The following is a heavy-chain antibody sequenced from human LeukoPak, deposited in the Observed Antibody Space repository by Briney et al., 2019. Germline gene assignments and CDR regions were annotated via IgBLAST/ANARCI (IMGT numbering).Heavy chain of an antibody. CDR1: GFTFSSYW. CDR2: INSDGSST. CDR3: ARGGGPKYYYDSSGYSWFDP. D-gene: IGHD3-22*01. Sequence: GRSLRLSCAASGFTFSSYWMYWVRQAPGKGLVWVSRINSDGSSTTYADSVKGQFTISRDNAENTLYLQMNGLRAEDTAVYYCARGGGPKYYYDSSGYSWFDPWGQGTLVTVSS. J-gene: IGHJ5*02. V-gene: IGHV3-74*01.